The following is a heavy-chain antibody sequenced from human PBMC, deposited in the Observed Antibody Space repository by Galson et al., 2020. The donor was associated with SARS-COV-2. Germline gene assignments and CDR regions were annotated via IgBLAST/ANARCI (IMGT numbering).Heavy chain of an antibody. Sequence: TGGSLRLSCAASGFTFSSDAMTWVRQAPGKGLQWVSAISGSSGSTYYADSVKGRFTISRDNSKNTLYLQMHSLRAEDTAIYYCARYSRPGAFDIWGQGTMVTVSS. D-gene: IGHD6-13*01. CDR2: ISGSSGST. CDR3: ARYSRPGAFDI. J-gene: IGHJ3*02. V-gene: IGHV3-23*01. CDR1: GFTFSSDA.